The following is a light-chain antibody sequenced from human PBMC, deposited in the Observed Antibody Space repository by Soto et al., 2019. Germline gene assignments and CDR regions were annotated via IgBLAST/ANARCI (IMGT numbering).Light chain of an antibody. CDR1: QSISSNY. J-gene: IGKJ2*01. Sequence: EIVLTQSPGTLSLSPGERATLSCRASQSISSNYLAWYQQKPGQAPRLLIYRASYRATGIPDRFSGSGSGTDFTLTIRRLESEDFAVYYCQQYGNAPLYTFGQGTKLQIK. CDR2: RAS. V-gene: IGKV3-20*01. CDR3: QQYGNAPLYT.